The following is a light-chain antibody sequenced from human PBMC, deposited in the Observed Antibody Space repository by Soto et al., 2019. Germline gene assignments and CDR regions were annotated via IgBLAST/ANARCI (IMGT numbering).Light chain of an antibody. CDR3: CSYTITSTLFD. CDR2: EVN. Sequence: QSVLAQPASVSGYPGQSITITCTGSSRDVGGYNYVSWFQYHPGRAPKLLIYEVNDRPSGISNRFSGSKSGNTASLTISGLLPEDEADYFCCSYTITSTLFDFGTGTKVTVL. V-gene: IGLV2-14*01. CDR1: SRDVGGYNY. J-gene: IGLJ1*01.